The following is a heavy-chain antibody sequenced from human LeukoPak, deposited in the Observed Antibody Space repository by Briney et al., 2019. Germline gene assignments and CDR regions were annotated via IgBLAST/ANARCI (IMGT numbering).Heavy chain of an antibody. J-gene: IGHJ6*02. CDR1: GFTFSSYA. Sequence: PGGSLRLSCAASGFTFSSYAMSWVRQAPGKGLEWVSAISGSGGSTYYADSVKGRFTISRDNSKNTLYLQMNSLRAEDTAVYYCAKECRYGDYVERPTWEDGMDVWGQGTTVTVSS. D-gene: IGHD4-17*01. V-gene: IGHV3-23*01. CDR2: ISGSGGST. CDR3: AKECRYGDYVERPTWEDGMDV.